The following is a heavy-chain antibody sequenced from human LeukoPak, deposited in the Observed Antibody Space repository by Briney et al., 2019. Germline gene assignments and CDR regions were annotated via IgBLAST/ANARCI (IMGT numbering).Heavy chain of an antibody. CDR1: GYTFTGYY. D-gene: IGHD3-3*01. CDR2: IKPNSGGA. J-gene: IGHJ4*02. Sequence: ASVKVSCKASGYTFTGYYIHWVRQAPGQGLEWMGWIKPNSGGANYAQNFQGRVTMTRDTSFSTAYMELSRLRSDDTAVYYCAIGIFWSGHFDHWGQGTLVTVSS. CDR3: AIGIFWSGHFDH. V-gene: IGHV1-2*02.